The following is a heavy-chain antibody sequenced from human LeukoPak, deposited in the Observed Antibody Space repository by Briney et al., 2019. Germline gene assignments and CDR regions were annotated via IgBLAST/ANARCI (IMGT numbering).Heavy chain of an antibody. V-gene: IGHV3-74*01. CDR3: VRAAYSYGL. CDR1: GFTFSSYW. D-gene: IGHD5-18*01. CDR2: INYNGSST. J-gene: IGHJ4*02. Sequence: PGGSLRLSCAASGFTFSSYWMYWVRQAPGKGLVWVSRINYNGSSTAYADSVKGRFTISRDNAKNTLFLQMNGLTAADTAVYYCVRAAYSYGLWGQGTLVTVSS.